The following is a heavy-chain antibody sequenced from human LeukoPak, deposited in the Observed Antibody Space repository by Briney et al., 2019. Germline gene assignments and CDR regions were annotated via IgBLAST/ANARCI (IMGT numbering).Heavy chain of an antibody. D-gene: IGHD5-12*01. J-gene: IGHJ4*02. CDR1: GATFSSYA. CDR3: ASQRGYSGYDFDY. V-gene: IGHV1-69*01. Sequence: GASVKVSFKSSGATFSSYAVSWVRQAPGRWLEWMGGLIPTFRTTNYAQKFQGRVTITADESTSTAYMELSSLRSEDTAVYYCASQRGYSGYDFDYWGQGTLVTVSS. CDR2: LIPTFRTT.